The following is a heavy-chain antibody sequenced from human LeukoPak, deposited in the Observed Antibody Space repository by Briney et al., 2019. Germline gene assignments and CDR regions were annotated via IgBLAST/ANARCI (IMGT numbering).Heavy chain of an antibody. V-gene: IGHV1-18*01. J-gene: IGHJ3*02. CDR1: GYTFTNYG. D-gene: IGHD3-10*01. CDR2: ISAYNCNT. Sequence: SSVKVSCQASGYTFTNYGISWLRQAPAQALEWMGWISAYNCNTNYAQKLQGRVTMTTDTSTSTAYMELRNLRSDDTAVYYCARKESDIWFGDDKYAFDIGGQGTMVTVSS. CDR3: ARKESDIWFGDDKYAFDI.